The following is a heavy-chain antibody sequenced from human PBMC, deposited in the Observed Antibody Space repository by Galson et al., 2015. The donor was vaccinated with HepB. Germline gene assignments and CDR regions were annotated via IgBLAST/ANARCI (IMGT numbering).Heavy chain of an antibody. CDR3: AASTYRFIAAAGSYYCYMDV. Sequence: SVKVSCKASGFTFTSSAVQWVRQARGQRLEWIGWIVVGSGNTNYAQKFQERVTITRDMSTSTAYMELSSLRSEDTAVYYCAASTYRFIAAAGSYYCYMDVWGKGTTVTVSS. J-gene: IGHJ6*03. D-gene: IGHD6-13*01. CDR2: IVVGSGNT. V-gene: IGHV1-58*01. CDR1: GFTFTSSA.